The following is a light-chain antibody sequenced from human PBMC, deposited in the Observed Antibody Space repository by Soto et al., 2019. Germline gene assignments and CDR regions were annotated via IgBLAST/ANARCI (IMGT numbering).Light chain of an antibody. V-gene: IGKV1-39*01. CDR2: AAS. CDR3: QQSYSTPPYP. J-gene: IGKJ2*01. Sequence: DIQMTQSPSSLSASVGDRVTITCRASQSISNDLYWYQQKPGKAPKLLIYAASSLQGGVPSRFSGSGSGTDFTLNTSSLQPEDFAPYDCQQSYSTPPYPFGQGTRLEIK. CDR1: QSISND.